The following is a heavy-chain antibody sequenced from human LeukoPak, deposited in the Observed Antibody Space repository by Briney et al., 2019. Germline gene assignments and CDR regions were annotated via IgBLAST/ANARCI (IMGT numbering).Heavy chain of an antibody. D-gene: IGHD5-18*01. Sequence: GGSLRLSCAASGFTFSSYGMHWVRQAPGKGLEWVALILHGGSNKYYADSVKGRFTISRDNSENTLYLQMNSLTVEDTAVYYCVRDLRRGFTYGYGDYWGQGTLVTVSS. CDR2: ILHGGSNK. CDR1: GFTFSSYG. CDR3: VRDLRRGFTYGYGDY. J-gene: IGHJ4*02. V-gene: IGHV3-33*05.